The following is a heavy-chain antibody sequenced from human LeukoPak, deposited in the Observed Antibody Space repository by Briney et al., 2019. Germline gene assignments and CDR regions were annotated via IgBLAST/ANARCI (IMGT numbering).Heavy chain of an antibody. V-gene: IGHV3-7*04. CDR3: TRAAVSSPGDL. CDR2: IKPDGSEK. J-gene: IGHJ6*02. D-gene: IGHD5/OR15-5a*01. Sequence: GGSLRLSCAVSGFTFSGYWMTWVRQAAGKGLEWVANIKPDGSEKYFADSLKGRFTISRDNTENSLYLQMNSLRAEDTGVYYCTRAAVSSPGDLWGQGTTVTVSS. CDR1: GFTFSGYW.